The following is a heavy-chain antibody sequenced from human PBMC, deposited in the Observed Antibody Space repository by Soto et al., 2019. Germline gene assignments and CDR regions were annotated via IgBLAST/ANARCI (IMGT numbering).Heavy chain of an antibody. CDR3: ARDLGGAPFSYGMDV. J-gene: IGHJ6*02. D-gene: IGHD1-26*01. CDR2: ISYDGSNK. Sequence: QVQLVESGGGVVQPGRSLRLSCAASGFTFSSYAMHWVRQAPGKGLEWVAVISYDGSNKYYADSVKGRFTISRDNSKNTLYLQMNSLRAEDTAVYYCARDLGGAPFSYGMDVWGQGTTVTVSS. V-gene: IGHV3-30-3*01. CDR1: GFTFSSYA.